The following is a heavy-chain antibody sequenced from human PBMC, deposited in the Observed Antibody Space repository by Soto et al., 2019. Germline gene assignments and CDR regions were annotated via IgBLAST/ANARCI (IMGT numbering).Heavy chain of an antibody. CDR2: ISGSGGNT. Sequence: PGGSVRLSVAACEFAFRTVALTSVRQAPGKGLEWVSAISGSGGNTYYAVSVKGRFTISRDNSKSTLFLQMNSLRAEDTAVYYCAKDSGQWLVGYGGYWGQGTLVSVSS. D-gene: IGHD6-19*01. V-gene: IGHV3-23*01. J-gene: IGHJ4*02. CDR3: AKDSGQWLVGYGGY. CDR1: EFAFRTVA.